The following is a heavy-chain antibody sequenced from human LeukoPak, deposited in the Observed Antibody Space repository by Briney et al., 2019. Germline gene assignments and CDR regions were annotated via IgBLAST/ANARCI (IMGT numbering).Heavy chain of an antibody. D-gene: IGHD1-26*01. CDR3: ARVGISGSYCGY. Sequence: ASVKVSCKASGGTFSSYAISWVRQAPGQGLEWMGGIIPIFGTANYAQKFQGRVTITTDEPTSTAYMELSSLRSEDTAVYYCARVGISGSYCGYWGQGTLVTVSS. CDR2: IIPIFGTA. V-gene: IGHV1-69*05. J-gene: IGHJ4*02. CDR1: GGTFSSYA.